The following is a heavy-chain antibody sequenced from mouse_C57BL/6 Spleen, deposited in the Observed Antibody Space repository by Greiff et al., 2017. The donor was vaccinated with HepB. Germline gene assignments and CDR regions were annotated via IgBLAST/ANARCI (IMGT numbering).Heavy chain of an antibody. Sequence: VQLQQSGPKLVKPGASVKISCKASGYTFTDYYINWVKQRPGQGLEWIGWIFPGSGSTYYNEKFKGKATLTVDKSSSTAYMLLSSLTSEDSAVYFCSGYYDYDGGFAYWGQGTLVTVSA. CDR3: SGYYDYDGGFAY. J-gene: IGHJ3*01. D-gene: IGHD2-4*01. CDR1: GYTFTDYY. CDR2: IFPGSGST. V-gene: IGHV1-75*01.